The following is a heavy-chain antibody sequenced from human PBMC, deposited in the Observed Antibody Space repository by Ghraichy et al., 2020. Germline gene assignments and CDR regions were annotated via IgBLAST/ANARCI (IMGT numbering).Heavy chain of an antibody. CDR2: IRSKAYGGTT. Sequence: GGSLRLSCTACGLTFGDYAMSWVRHAPGKGLEWVGFIRSKAYGGTTEYAASVKGRFTISRDDSKSIAYLQMNSLKTEDTAVYYCTRDGGSGYDYWGQGTLVTVSS. J-gene: IGHJ4*02. D-gene: IGHD5-12*01. CDR3: TRDGGSGYDY. CDR1: GLTFGDYA. V-gene: IGHV3-49*04.